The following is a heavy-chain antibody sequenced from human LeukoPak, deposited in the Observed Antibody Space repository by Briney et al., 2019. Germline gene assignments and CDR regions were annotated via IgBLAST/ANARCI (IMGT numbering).Heavy chain of an antibody. CDR3: ARGPSGGYDPYLMNY. CDR2: INPNSGGT. CDR1: GYTFTGYY. J-gene: IGHJ4*02. V-gene: IGHV1-2*04. Sequence: ASVKGSCKASGYTFTGYYMHWVRQAPGQGLEWMGWINPNSGGTNYAQKFQGWVTMTRDTSISTAYMELSRLRSDGTAVYCCARGPSGGYDPYLMNYWGQGTLVTVSS. D-gene: IGHD5-12*01.